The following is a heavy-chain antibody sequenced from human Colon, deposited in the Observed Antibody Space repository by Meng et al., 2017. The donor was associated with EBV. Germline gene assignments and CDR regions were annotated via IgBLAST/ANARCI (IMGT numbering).Heavy chain of an antibody. CDR3: ARGTPNYDYYGLDV. CDR1: GYSLSNYY. J-gene: IGHJ6*02. D-gene: IGHD2-15*01. Sequence: EQLVQSGGVVKMPXXSGKVSCEASGYSLSNYYMNWVRQAPGQGFEWMGIINNYGSTSYAQKFQDRVTVTKDTSTNTVYMELNSLRSEDTAVYYCARGTPNYDYYGLDVWGQGTLVTVSS. V-gene: IGHV1-46*01. CDR2: INNYGST.